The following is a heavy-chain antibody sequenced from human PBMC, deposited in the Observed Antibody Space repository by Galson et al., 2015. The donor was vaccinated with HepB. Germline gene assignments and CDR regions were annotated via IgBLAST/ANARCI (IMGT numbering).Heavy chain of an antibody. D-gene: IGHD2-15*01. CDR3: ARRRIQGIVVVVAATGWGYYYGMDV. J-gene: IGHJ6*02. CDR1: GGTFSSYA. CDR2: IIPIFGTA. Sequence: SVKVSCKASGGTFSSYAISWVRQAPGQGLEWMGGIIPIFGTANYAQKFQGRVTITADESTSTAYMELSSLRSEDTAVYYCARRRIQGIVVVVAATGWGYYYGMDVWGQGTTVTVSS. V-gene: IGHV1-69*13.